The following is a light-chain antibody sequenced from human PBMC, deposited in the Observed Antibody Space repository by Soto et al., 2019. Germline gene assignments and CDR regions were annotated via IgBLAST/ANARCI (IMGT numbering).Light chain of an antibody. Sequence: DIVMPQSPDSLAVSLVARATINCESSQSVLYNSNNKNYLAWYQQKPGQSPKLLIYWASTRESGVPDRFSGSGSGTDFTLTISSLQAEDVAVYYCLQYYITPRTFGQGTKVEIK. CDR1: QSVLYNSNNKNY. V-gene: IGKV4-1*01. CDR2: WAS. J-gene: IGKJ1*01. CDR3: LQYYITPRT.